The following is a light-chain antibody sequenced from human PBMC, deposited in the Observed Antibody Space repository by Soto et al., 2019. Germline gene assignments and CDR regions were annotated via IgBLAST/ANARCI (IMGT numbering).Light chain of an antibody. CDR2: GAS. Sequence: EIVLTQSPATLSVSPGERATLSCRARQTFGNTLAWYPQQPGQTPRLLIYGASTTATGIPARFSGSGSGTEFTLTIDRLQSEDFAVYYCLHYKDWPRWTFGQGTKVEVK. CDR3: LHYKDWPRWT. V-gene: IGKV3-15*01. J-gene: IGKJ1*01. CDR1: QTFGNT.